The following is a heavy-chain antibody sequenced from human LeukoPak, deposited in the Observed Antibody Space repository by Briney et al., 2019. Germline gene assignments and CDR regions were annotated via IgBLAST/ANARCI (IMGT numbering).Heavy chain of an antibody. CDR3: ARHPSYSSGWFDY. Sequence: SETLSLTCTVSGGSISSGDYYWSWIRQPPGKGLEWIGYIYYSGSTNYNPSLKSRVTISVDTSKNQFSLKLSSVTAADTAVYYCARHPSYSSGWFDYWGQGTLVTVSS. CDR1: GGSISSGDYY. V-gene: IGHV4-61*08. J-gene: IGHJ4*02. CDR2: IYYSGST. D-gene: IGHD6-19*01.